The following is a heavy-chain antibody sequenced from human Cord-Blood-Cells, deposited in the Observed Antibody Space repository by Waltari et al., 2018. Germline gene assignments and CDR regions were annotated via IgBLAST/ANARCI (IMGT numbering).Heavy chain of an antibody. Sequence: QVQLEQSGAEVKKPGASVKVSCKASGYTFTGYYMHWVRQAPGQGLEWMGWINPNSGGTNDAQKFQGRVTMTRDTSISTAYMELSRLRSDDTAVYYCAGIVVVTADAFDIWGQGTMVTVSS. CDR3: AGIVVVTADAFDI. J-gene: IGHJ3*02. CDR1: GYTFTGYY. V-gene: IGHV1-2*02. CDR2: INPNSGGT. D-gene: IGHD2-21*02.